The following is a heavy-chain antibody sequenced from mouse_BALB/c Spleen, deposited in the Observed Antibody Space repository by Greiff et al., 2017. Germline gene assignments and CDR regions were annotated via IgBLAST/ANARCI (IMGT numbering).Heavy chain of an antibody. V-gene: IGHV1-69*02. D-gene: IGHD3-1*01. CDR1: GYTFTSYW. CDR3: TRGEQLGLGFAY. Sequence: VQLQQPGAELVRPGASVKLSCKASGYTFTSYWINWVKQRPGQGLEWIGNIYPSDSYTNYNQKFKDKATLTVDKSSSTAYMQLSSPTSEDSAVYYCTRGEQLGLGFAYWGQGTLVTVSA. CDR2: IYPSDSYT. J-gene: IGHJ3*01.